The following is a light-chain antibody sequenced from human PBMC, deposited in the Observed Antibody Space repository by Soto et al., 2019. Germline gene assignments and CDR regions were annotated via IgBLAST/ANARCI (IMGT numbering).Light chain of an antibody. CDR1: QSVGGTY. V-gene: IGKV3-20*01. CDR2: GAS. Sequence: EIMLTQSPATLSLSPGERATLTCRASQSVGGTYLAWYQQKPGQAPRLLISGASRRATDIPDRFSGSGSETDFTLTISRLEPEDFAVYHCQQYGRSPGTFGQGTKLEI. J-gene: IGKJ2*01. CDR3: QQYGRSPGT.